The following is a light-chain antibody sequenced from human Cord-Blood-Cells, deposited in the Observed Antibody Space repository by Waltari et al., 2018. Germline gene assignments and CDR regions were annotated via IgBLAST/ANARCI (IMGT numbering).Light chain of an antibody. J-gene: IGLJ3*02. V-gene: IGLV6-57*01. Sequence: NFMLTQPHSVSESPGKTVTISCTRSSGSIASNYVQWYQQRPGRSPTTVIYEDNQRPSGVPARFSRSIDSSSNSASLTISGLKTEDDADYYCQSYDSSNWVFGGGTKLTVL. CDR3: QSYDSSNWV. CDR2: EDN. CDR1: SGSIASNY.